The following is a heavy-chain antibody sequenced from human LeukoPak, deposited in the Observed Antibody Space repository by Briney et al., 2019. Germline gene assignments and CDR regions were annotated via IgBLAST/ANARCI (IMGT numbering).Heavy chain of an antibody. CDR2: IRGSSDVL. V-gene: IGHV3-48*02. D-gene: IGHD3-22*01. CDR1: GFTFSTYS. CDR3: ARGDYSSGNYYGPDY. J-gene: IGHJ4*02. Sequence: GGSLRLSCVASGFTFSTYSMNWVRQAPGKGLEWVSYIRGSSDVLYYADSVKGRFTISRDNAKNSLYLQMNSLRDEDTAVYYCARGDYSSGNYYGPDYWGQGPWSPSPQ.